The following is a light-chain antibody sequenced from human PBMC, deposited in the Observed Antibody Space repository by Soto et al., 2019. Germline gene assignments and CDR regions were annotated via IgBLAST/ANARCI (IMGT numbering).Light chain of an antibody. CDR3: AAWDDSLDGFYV. CDR1: SSNIGTNT. CDR2: NNN. J-gene: IGLJ1*01. V-gene: IGLV1-44*01. Sequence: QSVLTQPPSASGTPGQRVTISCSGSSSNIGTNTVNWYLQLPGTAPKLLMYNNNQRPSGVPERFSGSKSGTSASLAIGGLQCEDEADYYCAAWDDSLDGFYVFGSGTKLTVL.